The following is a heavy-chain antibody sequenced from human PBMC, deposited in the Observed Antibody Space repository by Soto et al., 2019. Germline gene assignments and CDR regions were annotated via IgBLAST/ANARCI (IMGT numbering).Heavy chain of an antibody. CDR1: GYPFTSYA. J-gene: IGHJ6*02. CDR2: INAGNGNT. CDR3: ARDLVVVVAATDYGMDG. Sequence: VSSVQVSCKASGYPFTSYAMHWVRQAPGQRLEWMGWINAGNGNTKYSQKFQGRVTITRDTSASTAYMELSSLRSEDTAVYYCARDLVVVVAATDYGMDGCGHGTKVTLPS. V-gene: IGHV1-3*01. D-gene: IGHD2-15*01.